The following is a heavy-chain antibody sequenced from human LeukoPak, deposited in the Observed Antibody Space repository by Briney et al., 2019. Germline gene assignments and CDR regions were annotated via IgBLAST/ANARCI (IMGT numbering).Heavy chain of an antibody. J-gene: IGHJ4*02. CDR1: GFTFTDHY. V-gene: IGHV1-2*02. Sequence: ASVKVSCKASGFTFTDHYIHWVRQGPGQGLEWMGYIGPHSTFTSSPQEFQGRVTMTRDASMSTAYMELTRLTSDDTAVYYCVREGEGPLSKDFDYWGQGTLVTVSS. CDR3: VREGEGPLSKDFDY. D-gene: IGHD2/OR15-2a*01. CDR2: IGPHSTFT.